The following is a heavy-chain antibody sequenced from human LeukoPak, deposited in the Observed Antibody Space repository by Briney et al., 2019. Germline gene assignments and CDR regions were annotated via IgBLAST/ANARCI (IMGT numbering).Heavy chain of an antibody. CDR2: IYYSGST. Sequence: SETLSLTCTVSGGSISSYYWSWVRQPPGKGLEWIGYIYYSGSTNYNPSLKGRVTISVDTSKNQFSLKLSSVTAADTAVYYCARNYDILTGAFDPWGQGTLVTVSS. D-gene: IGHD3-9*01. V-gene: IGHV4-59*08. CDR3: ARNYDILTGAFDP. J-gene: IGHJ5*02. CDR1: GGSISSYY.